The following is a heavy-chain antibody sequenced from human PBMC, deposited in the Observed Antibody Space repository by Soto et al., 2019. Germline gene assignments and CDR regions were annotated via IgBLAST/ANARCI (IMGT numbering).Heavy chain of an antibody. V-gene: IGHV3-21*01. CDR1: GFTFSSYS. J-gene: IGHJ4*02. Sequence: GGSLRLSCAASGFTFSSYSMNWVRQAPGKGLEWVSSISSSSSYIYYADSVKGRFTISRDNAKNSLYLQMNSLRAEDTAVYYCASRYCSSTSCRPYYFDYWGQGTLVTVSS. CDR2: ISSSSSYI. CDR3: ASRYCSSTSCRPYYFDY. D-gene: IGHD2-2*01.